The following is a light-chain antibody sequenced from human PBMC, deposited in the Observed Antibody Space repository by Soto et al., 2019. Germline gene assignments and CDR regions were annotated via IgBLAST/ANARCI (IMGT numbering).Light chain of an antibody. J-gene: IGKJ3*01. V-gene: IGKV1-33*01. CDR1: QDISNY. CDR2: DAS. CDR3: QQYENLPRFI. Sequence: DIQVTHSPSSLSASVGDRVTITCQASQDISNYLNWYQQKPGKAPKLLIYDASNLETGVSSRFSGSGSGTDFTFTISSLQPEDIATYFCQQYENLPRFIFGPGTKVDIK.